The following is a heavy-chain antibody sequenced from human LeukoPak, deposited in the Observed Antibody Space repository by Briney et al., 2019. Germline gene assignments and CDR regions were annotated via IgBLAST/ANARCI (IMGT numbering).Heavy chain of an antibody. D-gene: IGHD6-13*01. CDR2: INSDGSSA. J-gene: IGHJ4*02. CDR3: GRAVSAVDY. Sequence: PGGSLRLSCAASGFTFSTYWMHWVRQAPGKGLVWVSRINSDGSSAFYADSVKGRFIISRDNAENTLFLQMNSLRAEDTAVYYCGRAVSAVDYWGQGVLVTVSS. V-gene: IGHV3-74*01. CDR1: GFTFSTYW.